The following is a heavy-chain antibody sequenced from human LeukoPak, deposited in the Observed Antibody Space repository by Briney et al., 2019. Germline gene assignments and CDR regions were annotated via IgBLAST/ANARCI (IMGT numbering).Heavy chain of an antibody. CDR3: ARSGELQLDLES. Sequence: GGSLRLSCAASGFTFSSYWMHWVRQAPGKGLVWVSRINSDGSSTSYADSVKGRFTISRDNAKNTLYLQMSSLRAEDTAVYYCARSGELQLDLESWGQGTLVTVSS. CDR2: INSDGSST. D-gene: IGHD6-13*01. CDR1: GFTFSSYW. J-gene: IGHJ4*02. V-gene: IGHV3-74*01.